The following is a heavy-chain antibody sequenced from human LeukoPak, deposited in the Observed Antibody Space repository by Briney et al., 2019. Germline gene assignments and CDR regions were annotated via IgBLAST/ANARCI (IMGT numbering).Heavy chain of an antibody. Sequence: SETLSLTCSVYSGSLSGYYWSWIRQPQGKGLEWIGEIKDGGITNYHPSLKSRVTISSDTSKNQLSLRQTSATAADTAIYYCVRGFSGVVADYWGQGSLVTVSS. CDR2: IKDGGIT. CDR3: VRGFSGVVADY. V-gene: IGHV4-34*01. J-gene: IGHJ4*02. D-gene: IGHD3-10*01. CDR1: SGSLSGYY.